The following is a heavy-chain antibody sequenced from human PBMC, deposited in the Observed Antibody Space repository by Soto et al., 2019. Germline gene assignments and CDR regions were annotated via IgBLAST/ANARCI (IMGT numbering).Heavy chain of an antibody. CDR1: GFTFSGYA. CDR3: AQDLGSSWYHYNSFAP. J-gene: IGHJ5*02. V-gene: IGHV3-23*01. D-gene: IGHD6-13*01. Sequence: EVPLLESGGGLVQPGGSLRLSCAASGFTFSGYAMSWVRQAPGKGLEWVSAIGRGSPFYADSVKGRFTISRDNANSMLYLQMNSLRADDTAVYFCAQDLGSSWYHYNSFAPGGQGTLVTVSS. CDR2: IGRGSP.